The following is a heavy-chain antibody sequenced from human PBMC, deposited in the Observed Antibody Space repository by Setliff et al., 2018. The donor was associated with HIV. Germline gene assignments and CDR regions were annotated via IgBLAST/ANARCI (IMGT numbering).Heavy chain of an antibody. CDR1: GYTFTSYG. CDR2: ISAYNGNT. Sequence: ASVKVSCKASGYTFTSYGISWVRQAPGQGLEWMGWISAYNGNTNYAQKLQGRVTMTTDASTSTVYMELRSLRSDDTAVYYCARGPQWLVQGYFGYWGQGTLVTVSS. J-gene: IGHJ4*02. V-gene: IGHV1-18*01. D-gene: IGHD6-19*01. CDR3: ARGPQWLVQGYFGY.